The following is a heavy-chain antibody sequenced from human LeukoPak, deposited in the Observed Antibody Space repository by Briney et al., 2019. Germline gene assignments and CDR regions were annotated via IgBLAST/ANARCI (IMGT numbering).Heavy chain of an antibody. V-gene: IGHV1-69*13. CDR2: IIPIFRTA. J-gene: IGHJ4*02. Sequence: ASVKVSCKASGGTFRSFAISWVRQAPGQGLEWMGGIIPIFRTANYAQKFQGRVTITADASTSTAYMELSSLRSEDTAVYYCARALRYYSDSSGYAFDYWGQGTLVTVSS. CDR3: ARALRYYSDSSGYAFDY. D-gene: IGHD3-22*01. CDR1: GGTFRSFA.